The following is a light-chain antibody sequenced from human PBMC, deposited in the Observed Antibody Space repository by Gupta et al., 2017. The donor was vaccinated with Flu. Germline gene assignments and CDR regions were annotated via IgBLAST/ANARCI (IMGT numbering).Light chain of an antibody. Sequence: SHALPQPPSVSVAPGQTARMTSGGNNIGSNSVHWYQQKPGQAPVVVVYDDSDRPSGTPERCSGSHSGNTATLTINRVDGGDEADYYCQVWDGGRDDSGLFGGGTKLTVL. CDR3: QVWDGGRDDSGL. J-gene: IGLJ2*01. V-gene: IGLV3-21*02. CDR2: DDS. CDR1: NIGSNS.